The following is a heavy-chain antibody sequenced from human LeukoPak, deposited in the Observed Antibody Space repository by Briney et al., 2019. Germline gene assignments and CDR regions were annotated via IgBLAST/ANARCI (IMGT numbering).Heavy chain of an antibody. V-gene: IGHV3-53*01. J-gene: IGHJ6*03. CDR2: IYSGGST. CDR3: ARGGYGADYYYYYYMDV. Sequence: GRSLRLSCAASGFTFDDYAMHWVRQAPGKGLEWVSVIYSGGSTYYADSVKGRFTISRDNSKNTLYLQMNSLRAEDTAVYYCARGGYGADYYYYYYMDVWGKGTTVTVSS. CDR1: GFTFDDYA. D-gene: IGHD5-12*01.